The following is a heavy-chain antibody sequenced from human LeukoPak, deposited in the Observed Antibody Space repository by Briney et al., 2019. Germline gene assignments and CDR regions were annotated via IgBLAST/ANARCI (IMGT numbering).Heavy chain of an antibody. CDR1: GGSISSRSYY. Sequence: SETLSLTCTVSGGSISSRSYYWGWIRQPPGRGLEWIGSIYYSGSTYYNPSLKSRVTISVDTSKNQFSLKLSSVTAADTAVYYCARHPYRNYFDYWGQGTLVTVSS. CDR3: ARHPYRNYFDY. D-gene: IGHD2-2*01. CDR2: IYYSGST. V-gene: IGHV4-39*01. J-gene: IGHJ4*02.